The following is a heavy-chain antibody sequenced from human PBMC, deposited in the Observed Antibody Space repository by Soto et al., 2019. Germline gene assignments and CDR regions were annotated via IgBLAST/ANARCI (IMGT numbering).Heavy chain of an antibody. J-gene: IGHJ4*02. CDR3: ARDFPYCGSTSCYSAAPKY. CDR2: MSHDGSSS. V-gene: IGHV3-30-3*01. D-gene: IGHD2-2*01. Sequence: GGSLRLSCSPSGFSLSNYAMHWVRQTPDKGLEWVAVMSHDGSSSFYADSVKGRFTISRDNSKTTLYLQMNSLSTEDTAVYYCARDFPYCGSTSCYSAAPKYWCQGTLVTVSS. CDR1: GFSLSNYA.